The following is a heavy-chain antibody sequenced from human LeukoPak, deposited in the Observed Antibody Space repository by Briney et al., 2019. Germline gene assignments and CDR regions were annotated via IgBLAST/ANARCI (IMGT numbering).Heavy chain of an antibody. CDR2: IYSGGST. D-gene: IGHD2-2*01. Sequence: PGGSLRLSCAASGFTVSSNYMSWVRQAPGKGLEWVSLIYSGGSTYFADSVKGRFTISRDNSKNTLYLQMNSLRAEDTAVYYCARSQLVVPAQPFDYWGQGTLVTVSS. CDR1: GFTVSSNY. J-gene: IGHJ4*02. V-gene: IGHV3-53*05. CDR3: ARSQLVVPAQPFDY.